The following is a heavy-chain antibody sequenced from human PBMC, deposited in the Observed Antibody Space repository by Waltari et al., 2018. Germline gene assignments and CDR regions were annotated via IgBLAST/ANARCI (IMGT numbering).Heavy chain of an antibody. D-gene: IGHD3-22*01. V-gene: IGHV4-34*01. J-gene: IGHJ6*02. Sequence: QVQLQQWGAGLLKPSETLSLTCAVYGGSFGGYYWSWIRQPPGKGLEWIGEINHSGSTNYNPSLKSRVTISVDTSKNQFSLKLSSVTAADTAVYYCARVPVKYDSSGYYYYGMDVWGQGTTVTVSS. CDR3: ARVPVKYDSSGYYYYGMDV. CDR1: GGSFGGYY. CDR2: INHSGST.